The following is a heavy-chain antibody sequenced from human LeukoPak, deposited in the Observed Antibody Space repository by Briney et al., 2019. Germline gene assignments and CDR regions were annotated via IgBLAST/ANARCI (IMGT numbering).Heavy chain of an antibody. CDR2: IIPIFGTA. CDR3: ARSATGDWYFDY. J-gene: IGHJ4*02. V-gene: IGHV1-69*13. Sequence: GASVKVSCKASGGTFSSYAISWVRQAPGQGLEWMGGIIPIFGTANYAQKFQGRVTITADESTSTAYMELSSLRSEDTAVYYCARSATGDWYFDYWGQGTLVTVSS. CDR1: GGTFSSYA. D-gene: IGHD7-27*01.